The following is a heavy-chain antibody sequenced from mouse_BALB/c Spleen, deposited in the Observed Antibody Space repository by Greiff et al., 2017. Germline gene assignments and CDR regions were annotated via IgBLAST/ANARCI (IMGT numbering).Heavy chain of an antibody. Sequence: EVQLQESGGGLVKPGGSLKLSCAASGFAFSSYDMSWVRQTPEKRLEWVAYISSGGGSTYYPDTVKGRFTISRDNAKNTLYLQMSSLKSEDTAMYYCARHEDHYYGPYYAMDYWGQGTSVTVSS. CDR1: GFAFSSYD. J-gene: IGHJ4*01. CDR2: ISSGGGST. D-gene: IGHD1-2*01. CDR3: ARHEDHYYGPYYAMDY. V-gene: IGHV5-12-1*01.